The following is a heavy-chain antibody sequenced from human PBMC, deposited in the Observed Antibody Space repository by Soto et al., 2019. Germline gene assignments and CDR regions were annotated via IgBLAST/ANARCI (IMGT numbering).Heavy chain of an antibody. V-gene: IGHV1-58*02. J-gene: IGHJ4*02. CDR2: IVVGSGNT. Sequence: ASVKVSCKASGFTFFTSAIQWVRQARGQRLEWMGWIVVGSGNTNYAQKFQERVTITRDMSTNTAYMELTSLRSEDTAVYYCAADPYCGGDCSFDYWGQGTMVTVSS. CDR3: AADPYCGGDCSFDY. CDR1: GFTFFTSA. D-gene: IGHD2-21*02.